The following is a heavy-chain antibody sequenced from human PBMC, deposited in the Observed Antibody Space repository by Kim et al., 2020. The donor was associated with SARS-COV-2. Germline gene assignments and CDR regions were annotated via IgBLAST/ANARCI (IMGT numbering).Heavy chain of an antibody. CDR1: GGSFSGYY. CDR3: ARAFKNCSGGSCYPSPITG. J-gene: IGHJ4*02. D-gene: IGHD2-15*01. Sequence: SETLSLTCAVYGGSFSGYYWSWIRQPPGKGLEWIGEINHSGSTNYNPSLKSRVTISVDTSKNQFSLKLSSVTAADTAVYYCARAFKNCSGGSCYPSPITGWGQGTLVTVSS. V-gene: IGHV4-34*01. CDR2: INHSGST.